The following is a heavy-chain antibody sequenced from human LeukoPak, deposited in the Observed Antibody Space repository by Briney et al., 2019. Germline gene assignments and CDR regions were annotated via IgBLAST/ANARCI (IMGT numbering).Heavy chain of an antibody. CDR2: INHSGST. V-gene: IGHV4-34*01. D-gene: IGHD2-21*02. J-gene: IGHJ3*02. Sequence: PSETLSLTCAVYGGSFSGYYWSWIRQPPGKGLEWIGEINHSGSTNYNPSLKSRVTISVDTSKNQFSLKLSSVTAADTAVYYCARVSEVTAILAFDIWGQGTMVTVSS. CDR1: GGSFSGYY. CDR3: ARVSEVTAILAFDI.